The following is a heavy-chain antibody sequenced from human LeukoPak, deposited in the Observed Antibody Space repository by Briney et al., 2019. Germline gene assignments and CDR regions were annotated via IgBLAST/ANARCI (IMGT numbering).Heavy chain of an antibody. Sequence: GRSLRLSCAASGFTFDDYAMHWVRQAPGKGLEWVSGISWNSGSIGYADSVKGRFTISRDNAKNSLYLQMNSLRAEDTALYYCAKVISSDYYDSSGYYPRGYFDLWGRGTLVTVSS. CDR1: GFTFDDYA. J-gene: IGHJ2*01. V-gene: IGHV3-9*01. CDR3: AKVISSDYYDSSGYYPRGYFDL. CDR2: ISWNSGSI. D-gene: IGHD3-22*01.